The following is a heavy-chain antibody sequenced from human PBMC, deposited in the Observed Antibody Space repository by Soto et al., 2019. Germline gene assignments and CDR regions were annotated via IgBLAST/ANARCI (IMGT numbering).Heavy chain of an antibody. Sequence: GGSLRLSCVASGFTFSAYSMSWVRQALGQGLEWVSSITSSSTYIYYTRSVEGRFTISRDDAKNSLHLQMNSLRAEDTAVYYCARDLLGGYGHDRQPDDWGQGTLVTVS. CDR1: GFTFSAYS. V-gene: IGHV3-21*06. CDR2: ITSSSTYI. CDR3: ARDLLGGYGHDRQPDD. J-gene: IGHJ4*02. D-gene: IGHD5-18*01.